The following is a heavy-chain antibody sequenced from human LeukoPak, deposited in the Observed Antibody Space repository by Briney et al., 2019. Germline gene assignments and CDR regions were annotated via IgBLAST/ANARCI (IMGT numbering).Heavy chain of an antibody. CDR3: ARGGAARLHFQN. J-gene: IGHJ1*01. D-gene: IGHD6-6*01. V-gene: IGHV4-59*01. CDR1: GGSISTYY. Sequence: PSETLSLTCTVFGGSISTYYWNWIRQPPGKGLEWIGYIYHSGSTNYNPSLQSRVTISVDTSKNQFSLNLNSATAADTAVYYCARGGAARLHFQNWGQGTLVTVSS. CDR2: IYHSGST.